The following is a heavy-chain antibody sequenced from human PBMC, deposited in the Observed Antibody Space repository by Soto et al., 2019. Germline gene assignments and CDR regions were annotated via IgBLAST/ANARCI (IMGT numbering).Heavy chain of an antibody. V-gene: IGHV4-59*01. Sequence: QVQLQESGPGLVKPSETLSLTCTVSGGSIRTSYWSWIRQPPGKGLEWIGYTYNSGSTNYNPSLTGRXXISVDTSKNQFSLHLSSVTAADTAVYYCARDAFDIWGQGTMVTVSS. CDR3: ARDAFDI. CDR1: GGSIRTSY. CDR2: TYNSGST. J-gene: IGHJ3*02.